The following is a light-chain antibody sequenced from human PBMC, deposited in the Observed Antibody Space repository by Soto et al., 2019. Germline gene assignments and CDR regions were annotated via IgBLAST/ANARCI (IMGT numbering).Light chain of an antibody. Sequence: ERVLTQFPGTLAFSPGERATLSCRASQSVNSNYLAWYQQKPGQAPRLLIYGASTRATGIPDRFSGSGSGTDSTLTISRLEPEDSAVYYCQQYGSSPTWTFGQGTKVDIK. CDR3: QQYGSSPTWT. CDR1: QSVNSNY. V-gene: IGKV3-20*01. CDR2: GAS. J-gene: IGKJ1*01.